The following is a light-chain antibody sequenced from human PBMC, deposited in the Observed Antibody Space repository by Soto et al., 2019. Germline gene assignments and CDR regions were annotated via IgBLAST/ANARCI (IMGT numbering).Light chain of an antibody. V-gene: IGKV3-15*01. CDR2: GAS. CDR3: QQYNNWPPIT. CDR1: QSVSSSY. Sequence: IGLKHSPGTLSLSPRERATLSCRASQSVSSSYLAWYQQKPGQAPRLLIYGASTRATGIPARFSGSGSGTEFTLTISSLQSEDFAVYYCQQYNNWPPITFGQGTRLEVK. J-gene: IGKJ5*01.